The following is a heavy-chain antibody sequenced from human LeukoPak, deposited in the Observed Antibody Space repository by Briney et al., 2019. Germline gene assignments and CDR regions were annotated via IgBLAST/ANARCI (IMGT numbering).Heavy chain of an antibody. J-gene: IGHJ6*03. CDR3: ARDVGGYDSYYYYYYVDG. Sequence: GVSLRLSCTASGFPFRDYYMSWIRHAPGKGVEGVLYIRSSCSNILYTDSVKGRFTISRHNAKHSLYLHMNSLRAEHTSVYYFARDVGGYDSYYYYYYVDGWGKGTTVIISS. CDR1: GFPFRDYY. CDR2: IRSSCSNI. D-gene: IGHD5-12*01. V-gene: IGHV3-11*04.